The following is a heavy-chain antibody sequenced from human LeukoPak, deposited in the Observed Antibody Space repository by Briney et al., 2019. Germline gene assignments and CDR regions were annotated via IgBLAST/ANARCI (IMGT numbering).Heavy chain of an antibody. Sequence: PSETLSLTCAVYGGSFSSYYWSWIRQPPGKGLEWIGEINHSGSTNYNPSLKSRVTISVDTSKNQFSLKLSSVTAADTAVYYCARGSYCSSTSYYGYYYYGMDVWGQGTTVTVSS. CDR2: INHSGST. CDR3: ARGSYCSSTSYYGYYYYGMDV. V-gene: IGHV4-34*01. CDR1: GGSFSSYY. J-gene: IGHJ6*02. D-gene: IGHD2-2*01.